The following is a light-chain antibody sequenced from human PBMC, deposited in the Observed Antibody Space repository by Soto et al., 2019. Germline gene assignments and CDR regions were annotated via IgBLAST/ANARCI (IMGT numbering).Light chain of an antibody. J-gene: IGKJ2*01. CDR1: QSVNSNY. CDR2: GAS. V-gene: IGKV3-20*01. CDR3: QQYGRT. Sequence: DIVLTQSPGTLSLSPGERATLSCRASQSVNSNYLAWYQQKAGQAPRLIIFGASTRATGISDRFRGSGSGTDFTLTINRLEPADFAVYYCQQYGRTFGQGTKLEIK.